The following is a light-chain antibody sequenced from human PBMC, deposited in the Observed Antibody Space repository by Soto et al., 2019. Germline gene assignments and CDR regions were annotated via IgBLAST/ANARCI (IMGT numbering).Light chain of an antibody. Sequence: DIQMTQSPSSVSASVEDRVTSTSRASQYIRISLAWYKQKPGEAPNLLIYDASTLQGGVPSRFSGGGSGTDFTLTISSLQPEDSATYYCQQAKTFPFFTFGGGTKVEI. CDR1: QYIRIS. V-gene: IGKV1-12*01. CDR3: QQAKTFPFFT. CDR2: DAS. J-gene: IGKJ4*01.